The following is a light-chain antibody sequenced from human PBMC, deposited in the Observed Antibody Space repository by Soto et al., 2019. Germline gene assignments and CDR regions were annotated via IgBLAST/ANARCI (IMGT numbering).Light chain of an antibody. Sequence: DIVMTQSPDALSVSLGHSATINCKSSQSLVYSSNNKNYLAWYQQKPGQPPKLLIYWASTRESGVPDRFSGSGSGTDFTLTISSLQAEDVAVYYCQQYYSTPLTFGGGTKVDIK. V-gene: IGKV4-1*01. J-gene: IGKJ4*01. CDR3: QQYYSTPLT. CDR2: WAS. CDR1: QSLVYSSNNKNY.